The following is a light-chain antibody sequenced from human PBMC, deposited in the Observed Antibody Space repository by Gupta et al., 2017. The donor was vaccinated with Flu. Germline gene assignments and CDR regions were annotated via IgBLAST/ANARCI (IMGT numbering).Light chain of an antibody. CDR3: QQYRGSPYT. V-gene: IGKV3-20*01. CDR2: GAF. J-gene: IGKJ2*01. Sequence: IYGAFTRATDIPDKFSGSGSGTDFTLTITRLEPEDSAVYFCQQYRGSPYTFGLGTKLEIK.